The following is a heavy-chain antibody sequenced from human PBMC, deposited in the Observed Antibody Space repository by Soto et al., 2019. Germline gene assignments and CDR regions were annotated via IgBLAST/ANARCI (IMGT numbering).Heavy chain of an antibody. CDR1: GFTFSSHA. D-gene: IGHD2-8*01. V-gene: IGHV3-23*01. Sequence: GGSLRLSCAASGFTFSSHAMGWLRQAPGAGPEWVAFVDGSGGDTSYADSVKGRFTISRDNSDNSLFLHMNSLRAEDTGRYFFAKEISAAAYAATSAFDWWGQGTLVTVSS. CDR2: VDGSGGDT. CDR3: AKEISAAAYAATSAFDW. J-gene: IGHJ4*02.